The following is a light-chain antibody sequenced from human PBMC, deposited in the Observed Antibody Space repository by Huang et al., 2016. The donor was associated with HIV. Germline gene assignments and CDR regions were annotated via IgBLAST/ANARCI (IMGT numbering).Light chain of an antibody. CDR2: DAS. CDR1: QSVSSS. J-gene: IGKJ1*01. CDR3: QQYDNWPGT. Sequence: EIVMTQSPATVSVSPGARVTLFCRASQSVSSSLAWYQQKPGQAPRRLIYDASTRPTGLPARFSGSGSGTEFTLTISSLQSEDFAVYYCQQYDNWPGTFGQGTKVEIK. V-gene: IGKV3-15*01.